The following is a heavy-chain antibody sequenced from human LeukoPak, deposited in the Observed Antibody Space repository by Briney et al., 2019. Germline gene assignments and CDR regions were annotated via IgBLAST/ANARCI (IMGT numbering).Heavy chain of an antibody. D-gene: IGHD3-9*01. CDR2: INPSGGST. V-gene: IGHV1-46*01. Sequence: VASVKVSCKASGYTFTNYYMHWVRQAPGQGLEWMGIINPSGGSTSYAQKFQGRVTMTRDMSTSTVYMELSSLRSEDTAVYYCARGPPLRYFDWLLYTRLYYYYMDVWGKGTTVTVSS. CDR3: ARGPPLRYFDWLLYTRLYYYYMDV. J-gene: IGHJ6*03. CDR1: GYTFTNYY.